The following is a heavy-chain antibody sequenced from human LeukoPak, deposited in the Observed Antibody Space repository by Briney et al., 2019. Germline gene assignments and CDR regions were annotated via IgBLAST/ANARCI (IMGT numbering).Heavy chain of an antibody. V-gene: IGHV1-24*01. J-gene: IGHJ4*02. CDR1: GYTLTELS. Sequence: ASVTVSCKVSGYTLTELSMHWVRQAPGKGLEWMGGFDPEDGETICAQKFQGRVTMTEDTSTDTAYMELSSLRSEDTAVYYCATAHWTTVPLYYFDYWGQGTLVTVSS. D-gene: IGHD4-11*01. CDR2: FDPEDGET. CDR3: ATAHWTTVPLYYFDY.